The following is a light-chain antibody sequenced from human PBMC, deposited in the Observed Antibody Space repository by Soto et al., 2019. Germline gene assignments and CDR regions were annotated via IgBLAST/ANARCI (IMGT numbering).Light chain of an antibody. V-gene: IGKV1-5*03. CDR1: QTINNW. CDR2: KAS. J-gene: IGKJ1*01. Sequence: DIQMTQSPSTLSASVGDRVTITCRASQTINNWLAWFQQKPGKAPKLLISKASTLESGVPSRFSCSGSGTAFTLTISSLQPDDFATYYCQQYHIYSTFGQGTKVEIK. CDR3: QQYHIYST.